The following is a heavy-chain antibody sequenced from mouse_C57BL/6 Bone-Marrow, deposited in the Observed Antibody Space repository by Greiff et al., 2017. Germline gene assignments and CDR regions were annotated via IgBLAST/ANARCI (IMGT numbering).Heavy chain of an antibody. V-gene: IGHV5-4*03. CDR1: GFTFSSYA. Sequence: EVKLVESGGGLVKPGGSLKLSCAASGFTFSSYAMSWVRQTPDKRLEWVATISDGGSYTYYPDNVKGRFTISRDNAKSNLYLQMSHLKSEDTAMYYCARVTIVRFDYWGQGTTLTVSS. CDR3: ARVTIVRFDY. CDR2: ISDGGSYT. J-gene: IGHJ2*01. D-gene: IGHD2-12*01.